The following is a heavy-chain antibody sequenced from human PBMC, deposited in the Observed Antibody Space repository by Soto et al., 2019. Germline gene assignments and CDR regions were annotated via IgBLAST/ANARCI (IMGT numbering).Heavy chain of an antibody. J-gene: IGHJ6*02. V-gene: IGHV1-2*02. CDR3: ARSRVSGSLRYNYGMDV. Sequence: ASVKVSCKASGYTFTDYYIHWVRQAPGQGLEWMGWINPNSGDTVYAQRTQGRVTLTRDTSISTAYMDLSRLTSDDTAVYFCARSRVSGSLRYNYGMDVWGQGTTVTSP. D-gene: IGHD2-15*01. CDR1: GYTFTDYY. CDR2: INPNSGDT.